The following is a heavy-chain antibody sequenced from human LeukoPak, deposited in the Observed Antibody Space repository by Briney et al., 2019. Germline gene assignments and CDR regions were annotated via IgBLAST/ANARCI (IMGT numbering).Heavy chain of an antibody. CDR2: IRSKAYGGTI. CDR1: GFTFDDYG. V-gene: IGHV3-49*03. J-gene: IGHJ4*02. CDR3: TRAQPFDY. Sequence: PGGSLRLSCTTSGFTFDDYGVSWFRQAPGKGLEWVGFIRSKAYGGTIEYAASVNGRFSISRDDSKSIAYLQMNSLKTEDTAVYYCTRAQPFDYWGQGTLVTVSS. D-gene: IGHD2-2*01.